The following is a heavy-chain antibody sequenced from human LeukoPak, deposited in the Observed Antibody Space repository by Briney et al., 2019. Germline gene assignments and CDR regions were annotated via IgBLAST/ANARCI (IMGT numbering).Heavy chain of an antibody. CDR3: AREGGVTMVRGVINRAEYYYYYYYMDV. V-gene: IGHV4-39*07. CDR1: GGSISSSSYY. D-gene: IGHD3-10*01. J-gene: IGHJ6*03. Sequence: SETLSLTCTVSGGSISSSSYYWGWIRQPPGKGLEWIGSIYYSGSTYYNPSLKSRVTISVDTSRNQSSLKLSSVTAADTAVYYCAREGGVTMVRGVINRAEYYYYYYYMDVWGKGTTVTISS. CDR2: IYYSGST.